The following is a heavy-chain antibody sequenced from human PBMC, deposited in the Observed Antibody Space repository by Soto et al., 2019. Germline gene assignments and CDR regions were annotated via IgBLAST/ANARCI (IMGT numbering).Heavy chain of an antibody. D-gene: IGHD5-12*01. CDR3: ARMDAVKNSGWLHFDF. V-gene: IGHV4-59*01. Sequence: SETLSLTCTVSGGSISSYYWSWIRQPPGKGLEWIGYIYYSGSTNYNPSLKSRVAMTTDTSASTVYMELSSLRSEDTAMYYCARMDAVKNSGWLHFDFWGQGTLVTVSS. CDR2: IYYSGST. J-gene: IGHJ4*02. CDR1: GGSISSYY.